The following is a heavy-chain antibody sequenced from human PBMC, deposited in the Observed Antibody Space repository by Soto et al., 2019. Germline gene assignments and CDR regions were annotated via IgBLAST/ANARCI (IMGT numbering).Heavy chain of an antibody. CDR1: VGSISSYY. J-gene: IGHJ3*02. Sequence: AETLSLTCTVSVGSISSYYWSWIRQPAGKGLEWIGRIYTRGSTNYNPSRKSRVTMSVDTSKNQFSLKLSSVTAADTAVYYCATSRGYYYDSSGFPMAFDIWGQGTMVTVSS. CDR2: IYTRGST. V-gene: IGHV4-4*07. CDR3: ATSRGYYYDSSGFPMAFDI. D-gene: IGHD3-22*01.